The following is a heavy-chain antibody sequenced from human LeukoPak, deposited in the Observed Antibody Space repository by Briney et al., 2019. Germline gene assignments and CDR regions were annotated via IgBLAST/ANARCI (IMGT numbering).Heavy chain of an antibody. CDR2: LSYDGFTQ. Sequence: PGGSLRLSCVASGFTFSASTMHWVRQAPGKGLEWVAVLSYDGFTQYYADSVKGRFTISRDNSKNTLYLQMNSLRAEDTAVYYCAKDKLERLPYYFDYWGQGTLVTVSS. D-gene: IGHD1-1*01. CDR1: GFTFSAST. CDR3: AKDKLERLPYYFDY. J-gene: IGHJ4*02. V-gene: IGHV3-30*04.